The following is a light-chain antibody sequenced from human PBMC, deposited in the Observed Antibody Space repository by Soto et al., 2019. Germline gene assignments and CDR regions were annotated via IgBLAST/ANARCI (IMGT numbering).Light chain of an antibody. Sequence: EKVMTQSPATLSMSPGERATLSCXASQSVSXFLAWYQQKPGQTPRLLIYGASTRATGIPARFSGSGSGTEFTLTISSLQXEXXXVYYXXQXXXXXSWXXXXGTKVEVK. CDR1: QSVSXF. V-gene: IGKV3-15*01. CDR2: GAS. CDR3: XQXXXXXSWX. J-gene: IGKJ1*01.